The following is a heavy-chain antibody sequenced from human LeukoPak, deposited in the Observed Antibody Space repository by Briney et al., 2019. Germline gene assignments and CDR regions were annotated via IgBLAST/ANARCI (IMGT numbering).Heavy chain of an antibody. V-gene: IGHV4-59*08. CDR1: GGSISSYY. CDR3: ASHCGGDCYQGAFDI. D-gene: IGHD2-21*02. Sequence: PSETLSLTCSVSGGSISSYYWSWVRQPPGKGVEWIGYIYYSGSANYNASLKSRVTISVDTSKNQFSLKLSSVTAADTAVYYCASHCGGDCYQGAFDIWGQGTMVTVSS. CDR2: IYYSGSA. J-gene: IGHJ3*02.